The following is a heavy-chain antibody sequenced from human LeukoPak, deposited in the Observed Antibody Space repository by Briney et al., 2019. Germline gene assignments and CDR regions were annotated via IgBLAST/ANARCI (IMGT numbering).Heavy chain of an antibody. Sequence: GGSLRLSCVASGFTFGKYWMSWVRQAPGKGLEWVANIKLDGSEKNYVDSVKGRFTISRDNTKNSLYLQMNSLRAEDTAVYYCARGNWVFDYWGQGTLVTVSS. D-gene: IGHD7-27*01. CDR3: ARGNWVFDY. J-gene: IGHJ4*02. CDR2: IKLDGSEK. CDR1: GFTFGKYW. V-gene: IGHV3-7*03.